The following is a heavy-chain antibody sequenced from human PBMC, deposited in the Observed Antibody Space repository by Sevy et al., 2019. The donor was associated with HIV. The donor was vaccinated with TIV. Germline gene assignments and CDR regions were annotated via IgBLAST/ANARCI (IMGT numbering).Heavy chain of an antibody. D-gene: IGHD3-22*01. J-gene: IGHJ4*02. CDR1: GYSFTSHW. V-gene: IGHV5-51*01. CDR2: VFPDDSNT. CDR3: ATSRSGYFDSSGYYIY. Sequence: GESLKISCKGSGYSFTSHWVDWVRHMPGKGLEWMGIVFPDDSNTRYSPSFQGQVTFSADKSISTAYLQWSSLKASDTAMYYCATSRSGYFDSSGYYIYWGQGTPVTVSS.